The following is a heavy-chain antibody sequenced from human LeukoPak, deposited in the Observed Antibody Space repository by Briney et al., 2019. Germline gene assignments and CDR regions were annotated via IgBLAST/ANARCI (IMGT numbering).Heavy chain of an antibody. CDR1: GGSISDYY. D-gene: IGHD6-6*01. CDR3: AREGDRYSSSSHWFDP. V-gene: IGHV4-59*12. CDR2: IYYTGST. Sequence: SETLSLTCTVSGGSISDYYWSWIRQPPGRGLEWIGYIYYTGSTSYNPSLESRVIMSVDTSQNQFSLKLSSVTAADTAVYYCAREGDRYSSSSHWFDPWGQGTLVTVSS. J-gene: IGHJ5*02.